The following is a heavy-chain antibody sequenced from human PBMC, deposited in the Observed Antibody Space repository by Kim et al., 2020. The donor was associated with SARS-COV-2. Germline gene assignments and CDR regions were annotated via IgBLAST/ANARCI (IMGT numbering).Heavy chain of an antibody. J-gene: IGHJ6*03. Sequence: GGSLRLSCAASGFTFSSYSMNWVRQAPGKGLEWVSSISSSSSYIYYADSVKGRFTISRDNAKNSLYLQMNSLRAEDTAVYYCARVTRITIFGVVRRDYYMDVWGKGTTVTVSS. V-gene: IGHV3-21*01. D-gene: IGHD3-3*01. CDR1: GFTFSSYS. CDR2: ISSSSSYI. CDR3: ARVTRITIFGVVRRDYYMDV.